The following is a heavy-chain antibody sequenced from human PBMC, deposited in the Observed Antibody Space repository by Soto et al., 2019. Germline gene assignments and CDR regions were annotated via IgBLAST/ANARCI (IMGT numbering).Heavy chain of an antibody. J-gene: IGHJ4*02. Sequence: QVQLVESGGGVVQPGRSLRLSCAASGFTFSSYAMHWVRQAPGKGLEWVAVISYDGSNKYYADSVKGRFTISRDNSKNTLYLQMNSLRAEDTAVYYCARDRWELPRGLVAYWGQGTLVTVSS. D-gene: IGHD1-26*01. V-gene: IGHV3-30-3*01. CDR1: GFTFSSYA. CDR3: ARDRWELPRGLVAY. CDR2: ISYDGSNK.